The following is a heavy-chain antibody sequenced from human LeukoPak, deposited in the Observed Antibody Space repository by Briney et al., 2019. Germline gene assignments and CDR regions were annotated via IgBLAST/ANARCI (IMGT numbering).Heavy chain of an antibody. CDR1: GYTLTELS. CDR2: FDPEDGET. Sequence: ASVKVSCKASGYTLTELSMHWVRQAPGKGLEWMGGFDPEDGETIYAQKFQGRVTMTEDTSTDTAYMELSSLRSEDTAVYYCATELCSGGSCYPDAFDIWGQGTMVTVSS. J-gene: IGHJ3*02. CDR3: ATELCSGGSCYPDAFDI. V-gene: IGHV1-24*01. D-gene: IGHD2-15*01.